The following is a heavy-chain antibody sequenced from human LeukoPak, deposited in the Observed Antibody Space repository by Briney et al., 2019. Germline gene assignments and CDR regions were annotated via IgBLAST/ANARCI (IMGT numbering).Heavy chain of an antibody. CDR1: GGSISSHY. V-gene: IGHV4-59*11. Sequence: SETLSLTCTVSGGSISSHYWSWIRQPPGKGLEWIGYIYYSGSTNYNPSLKSRVAISVDTSKNQFSLKLSSVTAADTAVYYCARGKGLGYGWFDPWGQGTLVTVSS. J-gene: IGHJ5*02. CDR3: ARGKGLGYGWFDP. CDR2: IYYSGST. D-gene: IGHD3-16*01.